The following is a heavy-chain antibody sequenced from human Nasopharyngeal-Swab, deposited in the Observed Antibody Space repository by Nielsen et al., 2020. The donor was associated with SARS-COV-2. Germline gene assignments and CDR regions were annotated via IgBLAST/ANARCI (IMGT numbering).Heavy chain of an antibody. J-gene: IGHJ4*02. CDR1: VFTFSSYS. V-gene: IGHV3-30*03. Sequence: GLSVTISCAASVFTFSSYSMHWVRQAPGKGLEWVAVISYDGSNKYYADSVKGRFTISRDNSKNTLYLQMNSLRAEDTAVYYCARGSGSYKEIRFDYWGQGTLVTVSS. D-gene: IGHD1-26*01. CDR3: ARGSGSYKEIRFDY. CDR2: ISYDGSNK.